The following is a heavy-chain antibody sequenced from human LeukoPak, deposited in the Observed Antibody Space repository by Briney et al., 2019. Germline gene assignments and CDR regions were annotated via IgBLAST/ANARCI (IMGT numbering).Heavy chain of an antibody. CDR1: GYTFSGYY. D-gene: IGHD2-15*01. CDR3: ARRAGEYSHPYDY. J-gene: IGHJ4*02. Sequence: ASVKVSCKASGYTFSGYYMHWVRQAPGQGLEWMGWINPNSGGTNYAQKFQGRVTMTRDTSISTAYMEMRRLRSDDTAIYYCARRAGEYSHPYDYWGQGTLVTVSS. V-gene: IGHV1-2*02. CDR2: INPNSGGT.